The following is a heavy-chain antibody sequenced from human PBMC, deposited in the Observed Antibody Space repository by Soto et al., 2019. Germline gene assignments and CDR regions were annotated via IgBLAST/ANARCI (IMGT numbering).Heavy chain of an antibody. CDR2: IVVGSGNT. D-gene: IGHD3-22*01. J-gene: IGHJ3*02. V-gene: IGHV1-58*01. Sequence: QMQLVQSGPEVKKPGTSVKVSCKASVFTFTSSAVQWVRQARGQRLEWIGWIVVGSGNTNYAQKFQERVTITRDMSTSTAYMELSSPRSEDTAVYYCAADPITRRVGMNASDIWGQGTMVTVSS. CDR3: AADPITRRVGMNASDI. CDR1: VFTFTSSA.